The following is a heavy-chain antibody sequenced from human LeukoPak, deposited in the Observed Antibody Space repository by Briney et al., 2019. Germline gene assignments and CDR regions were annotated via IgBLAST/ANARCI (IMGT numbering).Heavy chain of an antibody. CDR2: IYYTGGT. V-gene: IGHV4-39*01. D-gene: IGHD1-26*01. Sequence: SETLSLTCSVSGGSITSSSYYCAWIRQPPGKGLEWIGSIYYTGGTYYNPSLKSRLTISLGTSKNQFSLKLNSVTAADTAVYYCARGGGAGRAFDIWGQGTVVTVSS. J-gene: IGHJ3*02. CDR3: ARGGGAGRAFDI. CDR1: GGSITSSSYY.